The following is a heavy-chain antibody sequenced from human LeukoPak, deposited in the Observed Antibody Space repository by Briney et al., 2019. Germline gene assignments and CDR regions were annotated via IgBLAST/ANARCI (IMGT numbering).Heavy chain of an antibody. D-gene: IGHD3-9*01. J-gene: IGHJ4*02. CDR2: IYWNDDK. CDR3: AHRVWVFSFDC. Sequence: SGPTLVNPTQTLTLTCTFSGFSLSTSGVGVGWIRQPPGKALEWLALIYWNDDKRYSPSLKSRLTITKDTSKNQVVLTMTNVDPVDTATYYCAHRVWVFSFDCWGQGTLVTVSS. V-gene: IGHV2-5*01. CDR1: GFSLSTSGVG.